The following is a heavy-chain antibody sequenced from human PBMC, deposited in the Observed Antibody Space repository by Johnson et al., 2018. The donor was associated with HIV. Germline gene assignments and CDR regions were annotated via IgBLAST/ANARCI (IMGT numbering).Heavy chain of an antibody. J-gene: IGHJ3*02. CDR1: GFTFSSYA. D-gene: IGHD4-17*01. V-gene: IGHV3-30*04. CDR2: IPYDGGNN. CDR3: ATGSPTVTTNAFDI. Sequence: QVQLVESGGGLVQPGGSLRLSCAASGFTFSSYAMHWVRQAPGKGLEWVAVIPYDGGNNYYADSVKGRFTISRDNSKNTLYLQMNSLRAEDTGVYYCATGSPTVTTNAFDIWGQGTMVTVSS.